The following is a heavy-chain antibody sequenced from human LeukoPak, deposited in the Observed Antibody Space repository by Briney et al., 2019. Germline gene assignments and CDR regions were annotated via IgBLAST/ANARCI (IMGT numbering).Heavy chain of an antibody. D-gene: IGHD6-19*01. CDR1: GYSFTSYW. Sequence: GDSLKISCKGSGYSFTSYWIGWVRQMPGKGLVWMGIIYPGDSDTRYSPSFQGQVTISADKSISTAYLQWSSLKASDTAMYYCARLGIAVAGDFDYWGQGTLVTVSS. J-gene: IGHJ4*02. V-gene: IGHV5-51*01. CDR3: ARLGIAVAGDFDY. CDR2: IYPGDSDT.